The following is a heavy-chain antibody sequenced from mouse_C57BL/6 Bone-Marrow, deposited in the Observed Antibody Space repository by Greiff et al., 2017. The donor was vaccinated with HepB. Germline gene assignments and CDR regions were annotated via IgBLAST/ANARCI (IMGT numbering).Heavy chain of an antibody. D-gene: IGHD1-1*01. J-gene: IGHJ3*01. V-gene: IGHV1-20*01. CDR3: ARGYYYGSSGFAY. CDR1: GYSFTGYF. CDR2: ITPYNGDT. Sequence: VQLQQSGPELVKPGDSVKISCKASGYSFTGYFMNWVMQSHGKSLEWIGRITPYNGDTFYNQKFKGKATLTVDKSSSTAHMELRSLTSEDSAVYYCARGYYYGSSGFAYWGQGTLVTVSA.